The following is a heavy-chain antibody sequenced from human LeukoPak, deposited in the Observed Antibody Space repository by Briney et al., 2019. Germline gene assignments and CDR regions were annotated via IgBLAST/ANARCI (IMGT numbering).Heavy chain of an antibody. Sequence: GGSLRLSCAASGFTFSNYWMTWVRQAPGKGPVWVSGIKTDGSITDYADFVKGRFTISRDNAKNTLYLQMNSLRVEDTAVYYCAKAFKSAYDYGPTDSWGQGTLVTVSS. D-gene: IGHD5-12*01. CDR1: GFTFSNYW. V-gene: IGHV3-74*01. J-gene: IGHJ4*02. CDR3: AKAFKSAYDYGPTDS. CDR2: IKTDGSIT.